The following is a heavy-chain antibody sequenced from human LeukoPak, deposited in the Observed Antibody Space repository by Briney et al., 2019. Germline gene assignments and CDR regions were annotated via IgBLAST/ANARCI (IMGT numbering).Heavy chain of an antibody. J-gene: IGHJ3*02. V-gene: IGHV4-59*11. D-gene: IGHD3-22*01. CDR2: VSYAGRT. CDR1: GGGSINGHY. Sequence: SETLSLTCTVSGGGSINGHYWSWIRQPPGKGLEWIGFVSYAGRTKYNPSLQSRVTISVATSENNFSLKLTSVTTADTAVYYCARLLDNDSSGDPDTFDMWGQGPVVIVSS. CDR3: ARLLDNDSSGDPDTFDM.